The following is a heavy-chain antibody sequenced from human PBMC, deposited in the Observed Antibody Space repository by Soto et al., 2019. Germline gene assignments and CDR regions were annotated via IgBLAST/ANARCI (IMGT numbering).Heavy chain of an antibody. CDR3: AHGSGWLSDY. V-gene: IGHV2-5*01. D-gene: IGHD6-19*01. J-gene: IGHJ4*02. CDR2: IYWNDNN. CDR1: WVLLHSPCGG. Sequence: FKGAWPSFGEPPQTPKLTFTLSWVLLHSPCGGVDWIRQPPGKALEWLALIYWNDNNQYSPSLRSRLTITKDTSKNQVVLTMTNVDPADTATYYCAHGSGWLSDYWGQGTLVTVSS.